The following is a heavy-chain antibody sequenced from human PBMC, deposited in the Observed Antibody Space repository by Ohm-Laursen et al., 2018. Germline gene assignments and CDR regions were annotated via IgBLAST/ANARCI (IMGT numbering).Heavy chain of an antibody. J-gene: IGHJ5*02. D-gene: IGHD6-19*01. CDR2: ISGSGGST. V-gene: IGHV3-23*01. CDR1: GFTFSSYA. CDR3: AKGSSSGWNNWFDP. Sequence: SLRLSCAASGFTFSSYAMSWVHQAPGKGLEWVSAISGSGGSTYYADSVKGRFTISRDNSKNTLYLQMNSLRAEDTAVYYCAKGSSSGWNNWFDPWGQGTLVTVSS.